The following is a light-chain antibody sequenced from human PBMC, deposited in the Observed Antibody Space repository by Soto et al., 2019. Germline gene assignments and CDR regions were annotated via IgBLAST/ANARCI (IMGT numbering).Light chain of an antibody. CDR2: DAS. CDR1: QSVSTY. CDR3: QQRSNWLIT. Sequence: EIVLTQSPATLSLSPGERATLSCRASQSVSTYLAWYQQKPGQAPRLLIYDASKRATGIPARFSGSGSGTDFTLTISSLEPEDFAVYYCQQRSNWLITFGQGTRLEIK. J-gene: IGKJ5*01. V-gene: IGKV3-11*01.